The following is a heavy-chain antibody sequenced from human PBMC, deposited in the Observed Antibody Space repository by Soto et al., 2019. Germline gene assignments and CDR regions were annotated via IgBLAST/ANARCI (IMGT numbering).Heavy chain of an antibody. Sequence: GGSLRLSCAASGFTFSSYAMSWVRQAPGKGLEWVSAISGSGGSTYYADSVKGRFTISRDNSKNILWLQMDSLRPEDTAAYYCARGLDYWGQGTLVTVSS. J-gene: IGHJ4*02. CDR1: GFTFSSYA. CDR3: ARGLDY. V-gene: IGHV3-23*01. CDR2: ISGSGGST.